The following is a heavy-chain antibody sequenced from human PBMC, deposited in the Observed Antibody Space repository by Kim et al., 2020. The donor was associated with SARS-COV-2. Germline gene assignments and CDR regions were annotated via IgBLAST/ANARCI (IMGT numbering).Heavy chain of an antibody. V-gene: IGHV4-34*01. D-gene: IGHD3-10*01. J-gene: IGHJ1*01. CDR1: GGSFSGYY. Sequence: SETLSLTCAVYGGSFSGYYWSWIRQPPGKGLECIGEINHSGSTNYNPSLKSRVTISVDTSKNQFSLKLSSVTAADTAVYYCASTTPYYGSGSYLQYWGQG. CDR2: INHSGST. CDR3: ASTTPYYGSGSYLQY.